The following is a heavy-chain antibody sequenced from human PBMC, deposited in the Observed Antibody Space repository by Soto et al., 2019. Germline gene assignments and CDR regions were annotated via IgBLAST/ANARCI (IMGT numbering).Heavy chain of an antibody. CDR3: ARNRYYDFWSGTTVYYYGIDV. D-gene: IGHD3-3*01. Sequence: SETLSLTCTVSGGSISSYYWSWIRQPPGKGLEWIGYIYYSGSTNYNPSLKSRVTISVDTSKNQFSLKLSSVTAADTAVCYCARNRYYDFWSGTTVYYYGIDVWGQGTTVTVSS. CDR2: IYYSGST. V-gene: IGHV4-59*01. CDR1: GGSISSYY. J-gene: IGHJ6*02.